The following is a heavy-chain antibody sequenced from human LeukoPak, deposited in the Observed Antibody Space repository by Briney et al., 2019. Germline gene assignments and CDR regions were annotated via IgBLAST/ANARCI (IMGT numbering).Heavy chain of an antibody. J-gene: IGHJ4*02. CDR1: GGSLSGYY. V-gene: IGHV4-34*01. D-gene: IGHD3-3*01. Sequence: PSETLSLTCAVYGGSLSGYYWSWIRQPPGKGLEGIGEINHSGSTNYNPSLKRRVTISVDTSKNQFSLKLSSVTAADTAVYYCARGGRYYDFWSGYPAAIDYWGQGTLVTVSS. CDR2: INHSGST. CDR3: ARGGRYYDFWSGYPAAIDY.